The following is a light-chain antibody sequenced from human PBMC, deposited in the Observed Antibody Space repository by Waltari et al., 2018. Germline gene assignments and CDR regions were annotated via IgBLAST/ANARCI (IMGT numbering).Light chain of an antibody. CDR2: WAS. CDR3: QQCDSTPYS. CDR1: QSVLDTSSNRNC. Sequence: DIVMTQSPDSLPVSLGERATINCKSSQSVLDTSSNRNCLAWYRQKPGQPPKLLIYWASTRESGVPDRISGSWSGREFTLTSSNLQAEDVAVYYCQQCDSTPYSLGQGTKLEIK. V-gene: IGKV4-1*01. J-gene: IGKJ2*03.